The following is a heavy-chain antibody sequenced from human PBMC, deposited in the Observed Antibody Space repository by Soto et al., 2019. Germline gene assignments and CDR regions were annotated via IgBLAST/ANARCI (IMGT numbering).Heavy chain of an antibody. D-gene: IGHD2-2*01. CDR3: ARSPPYCSSTSCYFEGFDY. J-gene: IGHJ4*02. Sequence: GGSLRLSCAASGFTFSSYGMHWVRQAPGKGLEWVAVIWYDGSNKYYADSVKGRFTISRDNSKNTLYLQMNSLRAEDTAVYYCARSPPYCSSTSCYFEGFDYWGQGTLVTVSS. CDR1: GFTFSSYG. CDR2: IWYDGSNK. V-gene: IGHV3-33*01.